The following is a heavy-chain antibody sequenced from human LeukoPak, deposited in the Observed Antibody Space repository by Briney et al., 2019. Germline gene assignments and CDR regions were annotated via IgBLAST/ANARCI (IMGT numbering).Heavy chain of an antibody. CDR1: GFTFVDYT. V-gene: IGHV3-49*04. CDR2: IRSKPQSDTT. J-gene: IGHJ4*02. CDR3: AKDENGFGELLLYYFDY. Sequence: PGRSLRLSCTTSGFTFVDYTMTWVRQAPGRGLEWVGFIRSKPQSDTTQYGASVKGRFAISRDDSQGIVYLQMNSLRTEDTGVYYCAKDENGFGELLLYYFDYWGQGTLVTVSS. D-gene: IGHD3-10*01.